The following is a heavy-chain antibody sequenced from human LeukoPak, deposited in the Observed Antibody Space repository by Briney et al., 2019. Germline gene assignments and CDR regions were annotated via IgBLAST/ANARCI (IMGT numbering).Heavy chain of an antibody. CDR3: ARDVRNLINYFDD. CDR2: INPNSGGT. J-gene: IGHJ4*02. V-gene: IGHV1-2*02. D-gene: IGHD1-14*01. CDR1: GYTFTGYY. Sequence: GESLKISCKASGYTFTGYYMHWVRQAPGQGLEWMGWINPNSGGTNYAQKFQGRVTMTRDTSITTAYMELSRLRSDDTAVYYCARDVRNLINYFDDWGQGTLVTVSS.